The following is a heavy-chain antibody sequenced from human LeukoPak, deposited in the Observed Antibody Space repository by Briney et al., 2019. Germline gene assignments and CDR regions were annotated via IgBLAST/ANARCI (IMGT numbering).Heavy chain of an antibody. CDR3: ANGRVQLLGRGGFDY. CDR2: ISYDGSNK. V-gene: IGHV3-30*18. Sequence: GGSLRLSCAASGFTFSSYGMHWVRQAPGKGLEWVAVISYDGSNKYYADSVKGRFTISRDNSKNTLYLQMNSLRAEDTAVYYCANGRVQLLGRGGFDYWGQGTLVTVSS. CDR1: GFTFSSYG. D-gene: IGHD2-2*01. J-gene: IGHJ4*02.